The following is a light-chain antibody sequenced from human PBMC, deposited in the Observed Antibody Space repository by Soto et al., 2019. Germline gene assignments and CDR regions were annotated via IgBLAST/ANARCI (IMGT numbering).Light chain of an antibody. V-gene: IGLV2-14*01. J-gene: IGLJ1*01. Sequence: QLVLTQPASVSGSPGQSITISCSGTSSDVGSYSHVAWYQQFPGKTPKLIIYEVTYRPSGVSHCFSASKSGNTASLTISGLQAGDEADYYCISYTGSSTSYVFGTGTKLTVL. CDR3: ISYTGSSTSYV. CDR1: SSDVGSYSH. CDR2: EVT.